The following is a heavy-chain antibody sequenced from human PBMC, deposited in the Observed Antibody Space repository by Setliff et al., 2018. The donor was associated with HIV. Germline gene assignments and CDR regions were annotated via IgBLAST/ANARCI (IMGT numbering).Heavy chain of an antibody. J-gene: IGHJ2*01. CDR1: GGSFIGYH. D-gene: IGHD6-19*01. CDR2: TSHSGTT. CDR3: ARVGRDRLVASGLYFDL. Sequence: SETLSLTCRVSGGSFIGYHWSWVRQSPTKGLQWIGETSHSGTTKYNPSLKSLFAMSADTSKSEFSLKMTSVTAADTAVYYCARVGRDRLVASGLYFDLWGRGTLVTVSS. V-gene: IGHV4-34*01.